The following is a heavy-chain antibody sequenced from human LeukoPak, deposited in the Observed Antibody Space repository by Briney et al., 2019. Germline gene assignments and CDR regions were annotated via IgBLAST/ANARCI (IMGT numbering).Heavy chain of an antibody. D-gene: IGHD5-12*01. CDR2: INSDGSST. V-gene: IGHV3-74*01. CDR1: GITFSSYW. Sequence: GGSLRLSCAASGITFSSYWMHWVRQAPGKGLVWVSRINSDGSSTSYADSVKGRFTISRDNAKNTLYLQMNSLRAEDTAVYYCARARGYDDSGYENWFDPWGQGTLVTVSS. J-gene: IGHJ5*02. CDR3: ARARGYDDSGYENWFDP.